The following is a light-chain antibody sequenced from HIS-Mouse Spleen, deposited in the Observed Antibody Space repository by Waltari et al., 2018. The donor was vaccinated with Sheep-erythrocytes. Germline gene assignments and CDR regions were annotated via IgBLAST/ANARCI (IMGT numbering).Light chain of an antibody. Sequence: QSALTQPRSVSGSPGQSVTISCTGTSSDVGGYNYVSWYQQHPGKAPKLMIYDVSKRPSVVPDRFSGSKSGNTASLTISGLQAEDEADYYCCSYAGSTRVFGGGTKLTVL. CDR2: DVS. J-gene: IGLJ2*01. CDR3: CSYAGSTRV. V-gene: IGLV2-11*01. CDR1: SSDVGGYNY.